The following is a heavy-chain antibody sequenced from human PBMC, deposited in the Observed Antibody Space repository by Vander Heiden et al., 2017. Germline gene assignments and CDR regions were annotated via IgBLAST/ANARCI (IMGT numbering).Heavy chain of an antibody. CDR2: ISWNSGNI. CDR1: GFTFDDYA. CDR3: AKDMFVVPAASIDY. V-gene: IGHV3-9*01. D-gene: IGHD2-2*01. J-gene: IGHJ4*02. Sequence: EVQLVESGGGLVQPGRSLRLSCAASGFTFDDYAMHWVRQAPEKGLEWVSGISWNSGNIGYADSVKGRFTISRDNAKNSLYLQMNSLRAEDTALYYCAKDMFVVPAASIDYWGQGTLVTVSS.